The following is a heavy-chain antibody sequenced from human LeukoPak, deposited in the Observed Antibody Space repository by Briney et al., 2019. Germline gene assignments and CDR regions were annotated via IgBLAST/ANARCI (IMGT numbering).Heavy chain of an antibody. Sequence: PGGSLRLSCAASGFTFSSYWMSWVRQAPGKGLEWVANIKQDGSEKYYVDSVKGRFTISRDNAKNSLYLQMNRLRAEDTAVYYCAREVYYDSSGYYPEGDWFDPWGQGTLVTVSS. CDR1: GFTFSSYW. V-gene: IGHV3-7*01. D-gene: IGHD3-22*01. CDR2: IKQDGSEK. J-gene: IGHJ5*02. CDR3: AREVYYDSSGYYPEGDWFDP.